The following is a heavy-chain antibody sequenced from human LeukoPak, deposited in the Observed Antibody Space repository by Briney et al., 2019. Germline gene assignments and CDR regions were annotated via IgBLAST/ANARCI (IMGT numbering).Heavy chain of an antibody. D-gene: IGHD4-11*01. J-gene: IGHJ6*02. V-gene: IGHV1-2*02. CDR2: INPNSGGT. CDR3: AREVLGNYPLYYYYGMDV. CDR1: GYTFTGYY. Sequence: ASVKVSCKASGYTFTGYYMHWVRQAPGQGLEWMGWINPNSGGTNYAQKLQGRVTMATDTSTSTAYMELRSLRSDDTAVYYCAREVLGNYPLYYYYGMDVWGQGATVTVSS.